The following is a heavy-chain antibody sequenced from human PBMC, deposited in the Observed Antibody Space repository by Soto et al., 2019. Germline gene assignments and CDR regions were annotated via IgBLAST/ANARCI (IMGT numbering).Heavy chain of an antibody. CDR2: ISWNSGSI. CDR3: AKGPVAAAGIRPYYYGMDV. J-gene: IGHJ6*02. D-gene: IGHD6-13*01. Sequence: EVQLVESGGGLVQPGRSLRLSCAASGFTFDDYAMHWVRQAPGKGLEWVSGISWNSGSIGYADSVKGRFTISRDNAKNSLYLQMNSLRAADTALYYCAKGPVAAAGIRPYYYGMDVWGQGTTVTVSS. CDR1: GFTFDDYA. V-gene: IGHV3-9*01.